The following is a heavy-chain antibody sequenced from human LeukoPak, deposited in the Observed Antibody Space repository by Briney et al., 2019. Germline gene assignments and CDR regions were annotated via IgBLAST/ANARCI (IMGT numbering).Heavy chain of an antibody. V-gene: IGHV3-23*01. J-gene: IGHJ5*01. D-gene: IGHD3-10*01. Sequence: PGGSLRLSCAASGFTFSNYAMRWARQAPGKGLEWVSGISGSGGSTYYADSVKGRFTISRDNSKNTLYVQMNSLRAEDTAVYYCAKEGSSGSYYDSWGQRTLVTVSS. CDR2: ISGSGGST. CDR3: AKEGSSGSYYDS. CDR1: GFTFSNYA.